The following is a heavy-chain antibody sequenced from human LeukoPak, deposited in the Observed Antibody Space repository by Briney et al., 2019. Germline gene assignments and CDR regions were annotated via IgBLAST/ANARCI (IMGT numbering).Heavy chain of an antibody. D-gene: IGHD2-2*01. CDR1: DYSISSGYY. CDR2: IYHSGST. Sequence: PSETLSLTCAGSDYSISSGYYWGWIRQAPGKGLEWIGSIYHSGSTHYNPSLKSRVTISVDTPKNQFSLKLSAVTAADTAVYYCARNGTSSYFDYWGQGTLVTVSS. CDR3: ARNGTSSYFDY. J-gene: IGHJ4*02. V-gene: IGHV4-38-2*01.